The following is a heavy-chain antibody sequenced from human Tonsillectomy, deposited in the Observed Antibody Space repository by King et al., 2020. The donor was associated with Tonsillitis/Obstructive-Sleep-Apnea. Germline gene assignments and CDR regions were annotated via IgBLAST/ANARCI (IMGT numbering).Heavy chain of an antibody. D-gene: IGHD6-13*01. V-gene: IGHV3-33*01. Sequence: HVQLVESGGGVVQPGRSLRLSCAASGFTFSSYGIHLVRQAPGKGLEWVAVIWYDGSNKYYADSVKGRFTISRDNSKNTLYLQMNSLRAEETAVYYCARDSSSATHFDYWGQGTLVTVSS. J-gene: IGHJ4*02. CDR3: ARDSSSATHFDY. CDR2: IWYDGSNK. CDR1: GFTFSSYG.